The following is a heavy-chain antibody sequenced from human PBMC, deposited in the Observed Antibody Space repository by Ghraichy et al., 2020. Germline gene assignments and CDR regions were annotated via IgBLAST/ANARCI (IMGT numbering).Heavy chain of an antibody. Sequence: GGSLRLSCAASGFTFSSYAMHWVRQAPGKGLEWVAVISYDGIYTYFADSVKGRFTISRDNSKNTLYLQMNSLRPDDTAVYYCTRDAYCGGDCYFHWYFDLWGRGTRVTVSS. CDR2: ISYDGIYT. CDR1: GFTFSSYA. J-gene: IGHJ2*01. V-gene: IGHV3-30*04. CDR3: TRDAYCGGDCYFHWYFDL. D-gene: IGHD2-21*02.